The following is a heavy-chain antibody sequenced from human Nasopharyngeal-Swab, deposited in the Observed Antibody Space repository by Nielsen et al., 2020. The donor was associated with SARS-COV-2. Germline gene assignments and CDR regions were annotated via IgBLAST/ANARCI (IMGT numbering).Heavy chain of an antibody. CDR2: IKQDGSEK. CDR3: ARFGITGTTRAFGFDY. J-gene: IGHJ4*02. Sequence: WIRQPPGKGLEWVANIKQDGSEKYYVDSVKGRFTISRDNAKNSLYLQMNSLRAEDTAVYYCARFGITGTTRAFGFDYWGQGTLVTVSS. D-gene: IGHD1-7*01. V-gene: IGHV3-7*01.